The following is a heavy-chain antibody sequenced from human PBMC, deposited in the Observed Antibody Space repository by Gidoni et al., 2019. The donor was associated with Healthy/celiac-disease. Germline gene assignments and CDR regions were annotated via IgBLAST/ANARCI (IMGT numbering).Heavy chain of an antibody. D-gene: IGHD4-17*01. CDR3: ARVLNQRYGDYPFGY. Sequence: QVQLVQSGAEVKKPGASVKVSCQASGYTFTGYYMHWVRQAPGQGLEWMGWINPNSGGTNYAQKFQGRVTMTRDTSISTAYMELSRLRSDETAVYYCARVLNQRYGDYPFGYWGQGTLVTVSS. J-gene: IGHJ4*02. CDR2: INPNSGGT. CDR1: GYTFTGYY. V-gene: IGHV1-2*02.